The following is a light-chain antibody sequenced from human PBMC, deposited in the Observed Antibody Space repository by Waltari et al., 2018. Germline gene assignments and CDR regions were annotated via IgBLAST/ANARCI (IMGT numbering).Light chain of an antibody. J-gene: IGLJ3*02. CDR2: INSDGSH. V-gene: IGLV4-69*01. CDR1: SGHTRYA. Sequence: QLVLTQSPSASASLGASVKVTCTLSSGHTRYAIAWHQQQPEKGPRYLMKINSDGSHSKGDGIPDRFSGSSSGAERYLTISSLQSEDDADYYCQTWDTGILVFGGGTKLTVL. CDR3: QTWDTGILV.